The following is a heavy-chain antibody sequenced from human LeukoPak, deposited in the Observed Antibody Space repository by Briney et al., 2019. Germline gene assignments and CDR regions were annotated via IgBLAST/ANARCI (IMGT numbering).Heavy chain of an antibody. CDR3: ARRLGYSYGYNYFDY. V-gene: IGHV4-39*01. CDR2: IYYSGGT. Sequence: SETLSLTCAVYGGSFSSYYWGWIRQPPGKGLEWIGSIYYSGGTYYNPSLKSRVTISVDTSKNQFSLKLSSVTAADTAVYYCARRLGYSYGYNYFDYWGQGTLVTVSS. J-gene: IGHJ4*02. D-gene: IGHD5-18*01. CDR1: GGSFSSYY.